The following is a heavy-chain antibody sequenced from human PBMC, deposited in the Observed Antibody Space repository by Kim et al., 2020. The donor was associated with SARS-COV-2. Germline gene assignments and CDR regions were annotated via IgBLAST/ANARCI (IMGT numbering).Heavy chain of an antibody. J-gene: IGHJ5*02. V-gene: IGHV4-39*01. Sequence: YNPSLKSRVTISVDTSKNQFSLKLSSVTAADTAVYYCASAIQLWLNWFDPWGQGTLVTVSS. D-gene: IGHD5-18*01. CDR3: ASAIQLWLNWFDP.